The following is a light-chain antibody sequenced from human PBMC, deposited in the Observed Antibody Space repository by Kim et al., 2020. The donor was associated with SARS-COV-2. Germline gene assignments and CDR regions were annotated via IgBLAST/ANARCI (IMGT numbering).Light chain of an antibody. V-gene: IGKV1-9*01. J-gene: IGKJ4*01. CDR3: QQLNSYPRLT. CDR1: QGISSY. Sequence: DIQLTQSPSFLSASVGDRVTITCRASQGISSYLAWYQQKPGKAPKLQIYAASTLQSGVPSRFSGSGSGTEFTLTISSLQPEDFATYYCQQLNSYPRLTFGGGTKLEI. CDR2: AAS.